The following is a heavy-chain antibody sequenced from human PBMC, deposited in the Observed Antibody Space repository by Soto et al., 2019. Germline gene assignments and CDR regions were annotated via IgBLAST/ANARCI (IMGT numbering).Heavy chain of an antibody. CDR3: AKDPYYYGTSEMDV. J-gene: IGHJ6*02. CDR1: GFTFSSYA. Sequence: GGSLRLSCAASGFTFSSYAMSWVRQAPGKGLEWVSAIGGSGGSTYYADSVKGRFTISRDNSKNTLFLQMNSLRAEDTAVYYCAKDPYYYGTSEMDVWGQGTTVTVSS. CDR2: IGGSGGST. V-gene: IGHV3-23*01. D-gene: IGHD3-22*01.